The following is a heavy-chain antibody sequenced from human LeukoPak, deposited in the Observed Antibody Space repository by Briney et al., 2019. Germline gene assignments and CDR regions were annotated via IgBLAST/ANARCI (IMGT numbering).Heavy chain of an antibody. Sequence: GGSLRLSCAASGFTFSSYAMHWVRQAPGKGLEWVAVISYDGSNKYYADSVKGRFTISRDNSKNTLYLQMNSLRAEDTAVYYCARVIHPYSSSSYFDYWGQGTLVTVSS. J-gene: IGHJ4*02. D-gene: IGHD6-6*01. CDR1: GFTFSSYA. CDR2: ISYDGSNK. V-gene: IGHV3-30*04. CDR3: ARVIHPYSSSSYFDY.